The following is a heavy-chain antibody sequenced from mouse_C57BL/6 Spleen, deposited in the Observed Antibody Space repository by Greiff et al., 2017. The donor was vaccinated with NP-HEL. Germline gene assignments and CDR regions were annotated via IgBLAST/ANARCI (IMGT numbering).Heavy chain of an antibody. J-gene: IGHJ2*01. CDR3: TTRGSRDY. D-gene: IGHD1-1*02. Sequence: EVKLMESGAELVRPGASVKLSCTASGFNIKDDYMHWVKQRPEQGLEWIGWIDPENGDTEYASKFQGKATITADTSSNTAYLQLSSLTSEDTAVYYCTTRGSRDYWGQGTTLTVSS. CDR2: IDPENGDT. CDR1: GFNIKDDY. V-gene: IGHV14-4*01.